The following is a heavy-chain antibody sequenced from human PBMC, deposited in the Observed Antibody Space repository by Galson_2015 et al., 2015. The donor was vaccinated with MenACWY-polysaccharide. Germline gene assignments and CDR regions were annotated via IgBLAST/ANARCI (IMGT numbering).Heavy chain of an antibody. Sequence: SLRLSCAASGFTFTNYWMHWVRQAPGKGPVWVSRINRDGSSTTYADSVKGRFTISRDNAKNTLFQQMNSLRVEDTAVYYCVRDRLSIIQAVPSNWFDPWGQGTLVTVSS. J-gene: IGHJ5*02. V-gene: IGHV3-74*01. CDR2: INRDGSST. CDR1: GFTFTNYW. CDR3: VRDRLSIIQAVPSNWFDP.